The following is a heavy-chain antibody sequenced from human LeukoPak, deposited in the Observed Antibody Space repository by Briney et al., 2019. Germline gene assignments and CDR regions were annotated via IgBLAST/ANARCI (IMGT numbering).Heavy chain of an antibody. CDR3: ARDRPYGGLNGFDY. D-gene: IGHD4/OR15-4a*01. CDR2: IYTDGNT. J-gene: IGHJ4*02. CDR1: GFAVSNDY. Sequence: PGGSLRLSCAASGFAVSNDYMSWVRQAPGKGLEWVSIIYTDGNTYYADSVKGRFTIYRGNSKNTLNLQMNSLRAEDTAVYYCARDRPYGGLNGFDYWGQGTLVTVSS. V-gene: IGHV3-53*01.